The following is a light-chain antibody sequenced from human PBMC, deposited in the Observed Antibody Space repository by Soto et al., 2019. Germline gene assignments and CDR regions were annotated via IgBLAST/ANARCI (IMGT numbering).Light chain of an antibody. CDR2: SAS. J-gene: IGKJ4*01. V-gene: IGKV1-27*01. Sequence: DLQMTQSPSSLSASVGDRVTIPCRASQGISNFVAWYQQIAGKVPKLLIHSASTLQSGVPSRFSGSGSGTDFTLTISSLQPEDVAIYYCQKYNSGPLTFGGGTKVDIK. CDR3: QKYNSGPLT. CDR1: QGISNF.